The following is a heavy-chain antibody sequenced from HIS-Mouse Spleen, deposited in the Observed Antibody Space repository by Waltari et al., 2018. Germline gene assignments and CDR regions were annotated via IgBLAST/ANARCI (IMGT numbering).Heavy chain of an antibody. V-gene: IGHV1-2*02. D-gene: IGHD1-7*01. CDR1: GYTFTVYN. CDR3: ARVSHNWNYETAFDI. CDR2: INPNSGGT. J-gene: IGHJ3*02. Sequence: QVQLVQSGAAVKTPGPSVKVSCKASGYTFTVYNMHWVRTAPGQGLAWMGWINPNSGGTNYAQKFQGRVTMTRDTSISTAYMELSRLRSDDTAVYYCARVSHNWNYETAFDIWGQGTMVTVSS.